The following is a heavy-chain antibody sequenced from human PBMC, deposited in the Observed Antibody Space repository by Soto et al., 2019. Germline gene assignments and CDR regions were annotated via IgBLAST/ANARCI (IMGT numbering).Heavy chain of an antibody. D-gene: IGHD2-2*02. Sequence: ASVKVSCKASGYTFTSYYMHWVRQAPGQGLEWMGIINPGGGSTSYAQKFQGRVTMTRDTSTSTVYMELSSLRSEDTAVYYCARDAPRQYCSSTSCYTDNYYYGMDVWGQGTTVTVSS. V-gene: IGHV1-46*01. J-gene: IGHJ6*02. CDR2: INPGGGST. CDR3: ARDAPRQYCSSTSCYTDNYYYGMDV. CDR1: GYTFTSYY.